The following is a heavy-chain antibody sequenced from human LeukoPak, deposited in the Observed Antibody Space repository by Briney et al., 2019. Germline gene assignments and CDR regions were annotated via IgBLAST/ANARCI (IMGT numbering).Heavy chain of an antibody. Sequence: SETLSLTCTVSGGSISSYYWSWIRQPPGKGLEWIGYIYYSGSTNYNPSLKSRVTISVDTSKNQFSLKLSSVTAADTAVYYCARGSGVLRYFDWLSKENNWFDPWGQGTLVTVSS. CDR2: IYYSGST. J-gene: IGHJ5*02. D-gene: IGHD3-9*01. CDR3: ARGSGVLRYFDWLSKENNWFDP. CDR1: GGSISSYY. V-gene: IGHV4-59*08.